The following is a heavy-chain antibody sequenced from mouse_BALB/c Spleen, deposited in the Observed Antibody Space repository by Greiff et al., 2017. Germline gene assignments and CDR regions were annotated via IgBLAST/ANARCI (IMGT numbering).Heavy chain of an antibody. Sequence: DVKLVESGGGLVKPGGSLKLSCAASGFTFSDYYMYWVRQTPEKRLEWVATISDGGSYTYYPDSVKGRFTISRDNAKNNLYLQMSSLKSEDTAMYYCARDRYDVSYAMDYWGQGTSVTVSS. CDR3: ARDRYDVSYAMDY. CDR2: ISDGGSYT. J-gene: IGHJ4*01. CDR1: GFTFSDYY. D-gene: IGHD2-14*01. V-gene: IGHV5-4*02.